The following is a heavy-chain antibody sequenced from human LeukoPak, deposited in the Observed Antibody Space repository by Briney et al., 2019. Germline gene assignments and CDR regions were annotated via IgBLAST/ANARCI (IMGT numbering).Heavy chain of an antibody. CDR1: GYTFTVYY. CDR3: ASWVTAARGDFDY. J-gene: IGHJ4*02. V-gene: IGHV1-2*06. CDR2: INPNSGDT. D-gene: IGHD2-21*02. Sequence: ASVKVSCKASGYTFTVYYLHWVRQAPGQGLEWMGRINPNSGDTNYARKFQGRVTMTRDTSISIAYMELSRLRSDDTAVYYCASWVTAARGDFDYWGQGTLVTVSS.